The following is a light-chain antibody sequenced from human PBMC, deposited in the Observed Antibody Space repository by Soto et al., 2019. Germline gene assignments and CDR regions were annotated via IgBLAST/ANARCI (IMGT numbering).Light chain of an antibody. CDR3: QQYSSSPAWT. Sequence: EILLTQSPGTMSFSPGDRVTLSCRASQRLRSDYFAWYQQRSGQPTRLLIYGTSIRATGIPDRFSGSVSGTDFPLTIARLEAEDFAVYYCQQYSSSPAWTFGQGTKVEV. J-gene: IGKJ1*01. CDR1: QRLRSDY. CDR2: GTS. V-gene: IGKV3-20*01.